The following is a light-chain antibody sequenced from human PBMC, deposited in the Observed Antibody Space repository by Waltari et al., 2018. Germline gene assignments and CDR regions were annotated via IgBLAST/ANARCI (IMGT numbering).Light chain of an antibody. V-gene: IGLV1-40*01. CDR1: SSNIGTGYD. Sequence: QSVLTQPPSVSGAPGQRVTISCTGSSSNIGTGYDVHWYQHLPGTAPKLLIYSNNNRPSGVPERFSGSKSGTSASLAITGLQAEDEADYYCQSYDSSLAGYVFGTGTKVTVL. J-gene: IGLJ1*01. CDR2: SNN. CDR3: QSYDSSLAGYV.